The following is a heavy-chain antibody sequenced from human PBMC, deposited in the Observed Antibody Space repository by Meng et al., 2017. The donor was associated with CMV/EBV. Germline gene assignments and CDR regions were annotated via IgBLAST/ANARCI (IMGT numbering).Heavy chain of an antibody. CDR1: GLTVSSNY. J-gene: IGHJ6*02. D-gene: IGHD3-9*01. Sequence: GGSLRLSCAASGLTVSSNYMSWVRQAPGKGLEWVSVIYSGGSTYYADSVKGRFTISRDNSKNTLYLQMNSLRAEDTAVYYCARDYRITIGPFYYYYGMDVWGQGTTVTVSS. V-gene: IGHV3-53*01. CDR3: ARDYRITIGPFYYYYGMDV. CDR2: IYSGGST.